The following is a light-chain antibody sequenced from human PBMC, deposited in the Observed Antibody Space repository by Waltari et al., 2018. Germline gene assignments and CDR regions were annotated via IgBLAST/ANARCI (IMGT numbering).Light chain of an antibody. Sequence: SALTQPDSVSGSPGQSITISCTGVSSDVGGYEYVSWYQQHPGKAPKVIIYDVSKRPSVVSNRFSGSKSGSSSSLTISGLQAEDEADYYCSSYTISTTGIFGGGTKLTVL. CDR3: SSYTISTTGI. CDR1: SSDVGGYEY. V-gene: IGLV2-14*01. CDR2: DVS. J-gene: IGLJ2*01.